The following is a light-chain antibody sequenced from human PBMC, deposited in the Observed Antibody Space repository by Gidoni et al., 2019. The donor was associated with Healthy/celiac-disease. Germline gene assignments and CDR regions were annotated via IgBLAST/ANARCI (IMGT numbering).Light chain of an antibody. J-gene: IGKJ4*01. CDR3: QQYGSSPPVT. CDR2: GAS. V-gene: IGKV3-20*01. CDR1: QSVSSSY. Sequence: EIVLTQSPGTLSLSPGERATLSCRASQSVSSSYLAWYQQKPGQAPRLLIYGASSSATGIPDRFSGSGSGTDFTLTISRLDPEDFAVYYCQQYGSSPPVTFGGGTKVEIK.